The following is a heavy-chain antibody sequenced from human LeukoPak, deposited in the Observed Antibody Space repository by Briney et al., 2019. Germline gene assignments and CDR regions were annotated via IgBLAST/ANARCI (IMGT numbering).Heavy chain of an antibody. CDR2: IYTSGST. CDR1: GGSISSYY. Sequence: KTSETLSLTCTVSGGSISSYYWSWIRQPAGKGLEWIGRIYTSGSTNYNPSLKSRVTMSVDTSKNQFSLKLSSVTAADTAVYYCARNPYYYDSSGQDYYFDYWGQGTLVTVSS. CDR3: ARNPYYYDSSGQDYYFDY. J-gene: IGHJ4*02. D-gene: IGHD3-22*01. V-gene: IGHV4-4*07.